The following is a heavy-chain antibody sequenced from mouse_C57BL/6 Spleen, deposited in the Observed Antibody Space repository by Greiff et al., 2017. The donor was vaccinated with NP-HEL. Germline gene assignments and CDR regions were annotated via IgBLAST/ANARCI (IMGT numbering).Heavy chain of an antibody. V-gene: IGHV5-4*03. Sequence: EVMLVESGGGLVKPGGSLKLSCAASGFTFSSYAMSWVRQTPEKRLEWVATISDGGSYTYYPDNVKGRFTISRDNAKNNLYLQMSHLKSEDTAMYYCARVYDYDGYFDVWGTGTTVTVSS. CDR3: ARVYDYDGYFDV. CDR2: ISDGGSYT. D-gene: IGHD2-4*01. J-gene: IGHJ1*03. CDR1: GFTFSSYA.